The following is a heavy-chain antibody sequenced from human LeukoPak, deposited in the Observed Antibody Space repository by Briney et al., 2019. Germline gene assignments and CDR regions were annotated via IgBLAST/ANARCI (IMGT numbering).Heavy chain of an antibody. CDR2: ISGDSDTI. V-gene: IGHV3-11*01. J-gene: IGHJ4*02. D-gene: IGHD5-18*01. CDR3: ARDSNTAMIILDH. Sequence: GGSLRLSCVASGFTFSDYYMHWVRQTPEKGLEWIAHISGDSDTIYYTDSVKGRFTISRDNARNSLFLQMDSLRAEDTAVYYCARDSNTAMIILDHWGQGTPVTVSS. CDR1: GFTFSDYY.